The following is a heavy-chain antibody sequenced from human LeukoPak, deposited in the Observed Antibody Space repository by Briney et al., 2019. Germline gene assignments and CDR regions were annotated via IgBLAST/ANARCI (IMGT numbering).Heavy chain of an antibody. D-gene: IGHD5-24*01. J-gene: IGHJ4*02. CDR3: ARDGYNSIDY. CDR2: ISYDGSNK. CDR1: GFTFSSYA. V-gene: IGHV3-30-3*01. Sequence: PGGSLRLSCAASGFTFSSYAMHWVRQAPGKGLEWVAVISYDGSNKYYADSVKDRFTISRDNSKNTLYLQMNSLRAEDTAVYYCARDGYNSIDYWGQGTLVTVSS.